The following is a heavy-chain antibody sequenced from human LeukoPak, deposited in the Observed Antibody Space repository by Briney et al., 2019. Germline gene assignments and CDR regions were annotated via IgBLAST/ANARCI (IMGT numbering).Heavy chain of an antibody. D-gene: IGHD3-10*01. CDR1: GYSFTSYW. V-gene: IGHV5-51*01. CDR2: IYPGDSDT. Sequence: GESLKISCKGSGYSFTSYWIGWVRQMPGKGLEWMGIIYPGDSDTRYGPSFQGQVTISADKSISTAYLQWSSLKASDTAMYYCARRVTMVRGVYYFDYWGRGTLVTVSS. CDR3: ARRVTMVRGVYYFDY. J-gene: IGHJ4*02.